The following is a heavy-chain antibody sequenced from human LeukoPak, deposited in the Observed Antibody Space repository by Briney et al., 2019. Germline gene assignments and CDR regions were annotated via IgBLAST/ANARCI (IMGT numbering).Heavy chain of an antibody. Sequence: GESLKISCKGSGYSFTTYWIGWVRQMPGKGLEWMGIIYPGDSDTRYSPSFQGQVTISVDRSISTAYLQWSSVKASDTAMYYCARLRSGWDFDYWGQGSLVTVSS. CDR3: ARLRSGWDFDY. V-gene: IGHV5-51*01. CDR2: IYPGDSDT. J-gene: IGHJ4*02. CDR1: GYSFTTYW. D-gene: IGHD6-19*01.